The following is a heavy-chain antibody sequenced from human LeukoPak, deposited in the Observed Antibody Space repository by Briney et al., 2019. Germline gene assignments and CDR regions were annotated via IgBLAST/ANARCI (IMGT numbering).Heavy chain of an antibody. Sequence: SVKVSCKASGFTSTNFAVQWVRQARGQRLEWIGWIIVGSGATKCAQDFQERVTITRDLSTSTLYMELRSLTSEDTAVYYCAADLTNPRMGASYLDSWGQGTLVTVSS. CDR1: GFTSTNFA. D-gene: IGHD2-8*01. V-gene: IGHV1-58*01. CDR2: IIVGSGAT. J-gene: IGHJ4*02. CDR3: AADLTNPRMGASYLDS.